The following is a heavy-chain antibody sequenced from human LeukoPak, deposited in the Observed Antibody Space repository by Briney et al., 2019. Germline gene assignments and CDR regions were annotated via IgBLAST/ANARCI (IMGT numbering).Heavy chain of an antibody. CDR1: GYTLTELS. CDR2: FDPEDGET. CDR3: ASLSGYCTNGVCYSILSFFDY. V-gene: IGHV1-24*01. J-gene: IGHJ4*02. Sequence: ASVKVSCKVSGYTLTELSMHWMRQAPGKGLEWMGGFDPEDGETIYAQKFQGRVTMTEDTSTDTAYMELSSLRSEDTAVYYCASLSGYCTNGVCYSILSFFDYWGQGTLVTVSS. D-gene: IGHD2-8*01.